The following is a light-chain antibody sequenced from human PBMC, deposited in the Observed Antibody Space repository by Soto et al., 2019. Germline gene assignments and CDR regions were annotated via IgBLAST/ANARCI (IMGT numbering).Light chain of an antibody. V-gene: IGKV3-11*01. Sequence: EIVLTQSPDTLSLSPGEGATLSCRASHDVSLSLVWYRQRPGQSPRLLIHDASNRATGISARFSGSGSGTDFTLTIGSLEPEESALYYCQQRASWPYTSGQGTKVEIK. J-gene: IGKJ2*01. CDR3: QQRASWPYT. CDR2: DAS. CDR1: HDVSLS.